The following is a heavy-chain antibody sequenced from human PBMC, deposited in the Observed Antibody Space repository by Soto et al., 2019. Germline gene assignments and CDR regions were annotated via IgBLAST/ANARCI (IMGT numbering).Heavy chain of an antibody. CDR1: GFTFSNYA. CDR3: ATRPLTAAGFDY. V-gene: IGHV3-23*01. J-gene: IGHJ4*02. Sequence: EVQLLESGGGLVQPGGSLRLSCAASGFTFSNYAMTWVRQAPGKGLEWVSVINGSGGGTYFVDSVKGRFTISRDNSKNTVYLQMNSLRAEDTAVYYCATRPLTAAGFDYWGQGTLVTVSS. CDR2: INGSGGGT. D-gene: IGHD6-13*01.